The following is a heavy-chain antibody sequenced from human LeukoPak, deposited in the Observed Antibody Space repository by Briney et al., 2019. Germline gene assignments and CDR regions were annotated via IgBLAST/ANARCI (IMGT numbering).Heavy chain of an antibody. J-gene: IGHJ5*02. CDR1: GFTFSSYS. CDR2: ISSSSSTI. Sequence: GGSLRLSCAASGFTFSSYSMNWVRQAPGKGLEWVSYISSSSSTIYYADSVKGRFTISRDNSKSTLYLQMNSLRAEDTAVYYCARDSDQLLYSGWFDPWGQGTLVTVSS. V-gene: IGHV3-48*01. CDR3: ARDSDQLLYSGWFDP. D-gene: IGHD2-2*02.